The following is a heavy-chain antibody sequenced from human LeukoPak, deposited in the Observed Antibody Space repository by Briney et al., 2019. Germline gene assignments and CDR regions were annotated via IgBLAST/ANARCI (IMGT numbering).Heavy chain of an antibody. CDR2: FDPEDGET. CDR3: ATWDDFWSGPNY. D-gene: IGHD3-3*01. CDR1: GYTLTELS. J-gene: IGHJ4*02. V-gene: IGHV1-24*01. Sequence: GASVKVSCKVSGYTLTELSMHWVRQAPGKGLEWMGGFDPEDGETIYAQKFQGRVTRTEDTSTDTAYMELSSLRSEDTAVYYCATWDDFWSGPNYWGQGTLVTVSS.